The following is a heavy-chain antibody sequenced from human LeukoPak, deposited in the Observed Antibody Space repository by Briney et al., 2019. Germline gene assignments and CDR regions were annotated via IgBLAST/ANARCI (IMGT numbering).Heavy chain of an antibody. CDR1: GGSISSYY. CDR2: IYYSGST. J-gene: IGHJ4*02. Sequence: KASETLSLTCTVSGGSISSYYWSWIRQPPGKGLEWIGYIYYSGSTNYNPSLKSRVTISVDTSKNQFSLKLSSVTAADTAVYYCARQTDYGDYPDYWGQGTLVTVSS. D-gene: IGHD4-17*01. V-gene: IGHV4-59*01. CDR3: ARQTDYGDYPDY.